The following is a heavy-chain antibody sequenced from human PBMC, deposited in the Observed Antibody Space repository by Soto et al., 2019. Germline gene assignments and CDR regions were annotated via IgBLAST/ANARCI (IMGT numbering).Heavy chain of an antibody. D-gene: IGHD3-3*01. CDR3: ARDTNDFWSGP. Sequence: SVKVSCKASGGTFSSYTISWVRQAPGQGLEWMGRIIPILGIANYAQKFQGRVTITADKSTSTAYMELSSLRSEDTAVYYCARDTNDFWSGPWGQGTLVTVSS. CDR1: GGTFSSYT. CDR2: IIPILGIA. V-gene: IGHV1-69*04. J-gene: IGHJ5*02.